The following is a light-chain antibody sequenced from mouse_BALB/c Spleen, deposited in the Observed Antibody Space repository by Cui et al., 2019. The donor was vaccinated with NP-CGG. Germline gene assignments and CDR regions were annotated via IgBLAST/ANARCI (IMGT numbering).Light chain of an antibody. CDR1: TGAVTTSNY. Sequence: QAVLTPESALTTSPGGTVTLTCRSSTGAVTTSNYANWVQEKPDHLFTGLIGGTNNRVPGIPARFSGSLIGDKAALTITGAQTEDEAIYFCALWYSNHWVFGGGTKLTVL. V-gene: IGLV1*01. J-gene: IGLJ1*01. CDR3: ALWYSNHWV. CDR2: GTN.